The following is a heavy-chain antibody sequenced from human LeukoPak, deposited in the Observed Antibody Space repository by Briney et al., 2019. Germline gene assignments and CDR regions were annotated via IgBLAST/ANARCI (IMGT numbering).Heavy chain of an antibody. V-gene: IGHV5-51*01. D-gene: IGHD1-26*01. CDR2: IYPGDSDT. CDR1: GYSFSSHW. J-gene: IGHJ4*02. Sequence: GESLKISCKASGYSFSSHWIGWVRQKPGKGLEWMGIIYPGDSDTRYSPSFQGQVTLSADKSISTAYLQWSSLKASDTAMYYCARSATWTPLSGSYDYWGQGTPVTVSS. CDR3: ARSATWTPLSGSYDY.